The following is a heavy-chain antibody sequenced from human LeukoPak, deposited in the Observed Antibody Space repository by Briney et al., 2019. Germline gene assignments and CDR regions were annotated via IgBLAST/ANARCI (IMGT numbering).Heavy chain of an antibody. Sequence: SETLSLTGTVSGGSISSYYWSWLRQPPGKGLEWIGYIYYSGSTNYNPSLKSRVTISVDTSKNQFSLKLSSVTAADTAVYYCARHEDSSSSLGRYYYYGMDVWGQGTTVTVSS. D-gene: IGHD6-6*01. CDR2: IYYSGST. J-gene: IGHJ6*02. CDR1: GGSISSYY. CDR3: ARHEDSSSSLGRYYYYGMDV. V-gene: IGHV4-59*01.